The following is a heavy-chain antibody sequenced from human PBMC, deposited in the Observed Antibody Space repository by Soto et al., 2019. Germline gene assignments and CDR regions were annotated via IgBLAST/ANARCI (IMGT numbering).Heavy chain of an antibody. CDR2: ISAYNGNT. V-gene: IGHV1-18*01. CDR1: GYTFTSYG. Sequence: ASVKVSCKASGYTFTSYGISWVRQAPGQGLEWMGCISAYNGNTNYAQKLQGRVTMTTDTSTSTAYMELSSVTAADTAVYYCARASGSGSYYQDYWGQGTLVTVSS. J-gene: IGHJ4*02. CDR3: ARASGSGSYYQDY. D-gene: IGHD3-10*01.